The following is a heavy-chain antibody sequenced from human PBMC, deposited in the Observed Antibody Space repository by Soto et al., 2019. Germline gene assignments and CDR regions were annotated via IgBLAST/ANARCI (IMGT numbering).Heavy chain of an antibody. Sequence: QVQLVQSGAEVKKPGSSVKVSCKASGDTFNFYTFSWVRQAPGQGLESMGRIIPMVGMSNYAQKFQGRVTIIADRSTNTTYMQLSSLRSEDTALYYCATSYGSGSRPFDSWGQGTPVTVSS. D-gene: IGHD3-10*01. V-gene: IGHV1-69*02. CDR3: ATSYGSGSRPFDS. CDR2: IIPMVGMS. CDR1: GDTFNFYT. J-gene: IGHJ4*02.